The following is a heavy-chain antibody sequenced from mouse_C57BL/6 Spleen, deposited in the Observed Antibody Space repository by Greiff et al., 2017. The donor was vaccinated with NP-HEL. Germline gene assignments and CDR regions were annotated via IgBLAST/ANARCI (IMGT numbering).Heavy chain of an antibody. J-gene: IGHJ3*01. CDR1: GYTFTSYT. V-gene: IGHV1-4*01. Sequence: QVHVKQSGAELARPGASVKMSCKASGYTFTSYTMHWVKQRPGQGLEWIGYINPSSGYTKYNQKFKDKATLTADKSSSTAYMQLSSLTSEDSAVYYCARGDPFAYWGQGTLVTVSA. CDR3: ARGDPFAY. CDR2: INPSSGYT.